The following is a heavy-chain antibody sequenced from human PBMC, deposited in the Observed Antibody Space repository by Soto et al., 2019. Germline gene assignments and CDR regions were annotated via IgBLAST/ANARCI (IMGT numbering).Heavy chain of an antibody. D-gene: IGHD3-10*01. CDR1: GFTFSSYA. Sequence: GGSLRLSCAASGFTFSSYAMSWVRQAPGKGLEWVSAISGSGGSTYYADSVKGRFTISRDNSKNTLYLQMNSLRAEDTAVYYSAKSWGLWFGESYKCSDPWGQGTLVTV. V-gene: IGHV3-23*01. J-gene: IGHJ5*02. CDR2: ISGSGGST. CDR3: AKSWGLWFGESYKCSDP.